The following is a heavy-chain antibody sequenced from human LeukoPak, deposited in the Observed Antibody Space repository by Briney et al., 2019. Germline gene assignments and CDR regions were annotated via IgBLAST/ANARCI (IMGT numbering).Heavy chain of an antibody. CDR3: ARVGYYDFWSGYQDDDAFDI. CDR2: ISSSGSTI. J-gene: IGHJ3*02. CDR1: GFTFSDYY. V-gene: IGHV3-11*01. Sequence: GGSLRLSCAASGFTFSDYYMSWIRQAPGKGLEWVSYISSSGSTIYYADSVKGRFTISRDNAKNSLYLQMNSLRVEDTAVYYCARVGYYDFWSGYQDDDAFDIWGQGTMVTVSS. D-gene: IGHD3-3*01.